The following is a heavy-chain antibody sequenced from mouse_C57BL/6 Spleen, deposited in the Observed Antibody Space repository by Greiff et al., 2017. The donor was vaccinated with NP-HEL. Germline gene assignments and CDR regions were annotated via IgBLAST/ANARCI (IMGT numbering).Heavy chain of an antibody. CDR2: IDPSDSYT. J-gene: IGHJ1*03. D-gene: IGHD1-1*01. Sequence: QVQLQQPGAELVKPGASVKLSCKASGYTFTSYWMQWVKQRPGQRLGWIGEIDPSDSYTNYNQKFKGKATLTVDTSSSTAYMQLSSLTSEDSAVYYCARGSSYPDWYFDVWGTGTTVTVSS. CDR1: GYTFTSYW. V-gene: IGHV1-50*01. CDR3: ARGSSYPDWYFDV.